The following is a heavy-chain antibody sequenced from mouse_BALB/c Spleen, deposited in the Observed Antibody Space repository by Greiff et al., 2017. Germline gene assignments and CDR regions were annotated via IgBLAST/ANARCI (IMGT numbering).Heavy chain of an antibody. Sequence: EVKLVESGGGLVQPGGSRKLSCAASGFTFSSFGMHWVRQAPEKGLEWVAYISSGSSTIYYADPVKGRFTISRDNPKNTLFLQMTSLRSEDTAMYYCARGLAWFAYWGQGTLVTVSA. V-gene: IGHV5-17*02. J-gene: IGHJ3*01. CDR1: GFTFSSFG. CDR3: ARGLAWFAY. CDR2: ISSGSSTI. D-gene: IGHD6-1*01.